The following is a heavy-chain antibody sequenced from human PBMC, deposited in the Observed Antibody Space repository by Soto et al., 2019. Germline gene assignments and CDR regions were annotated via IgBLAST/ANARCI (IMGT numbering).Heavy chain of an antibody. CDR2: IYHSGST. D-gene: IGHD3-22*01. CDR3: ARARQYYDSEFDP. CDR1: GGSISSGGYS. V-gene: IGHV4-30-2*01. Sequence: SETLSLTCAVSGGSISSGGYSWSWIRQPPGKGLEWIGYIYHSGSTYYNPSLKSRVTISVDRSKNQFSLKLTSVTAADTAMYYGARARQYYDSEFDPWGQGTLVTVSS. J-gene: IGHJ5*02.